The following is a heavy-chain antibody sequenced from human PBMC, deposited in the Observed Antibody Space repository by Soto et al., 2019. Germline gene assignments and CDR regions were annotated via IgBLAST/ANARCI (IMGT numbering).Heavy chain of an antibody. CDR3: ASNPYYGSPLTHFDY. CDR2: IIPIFGTA. Sequence: GASVKVSCKASGGTFSTYAISWVRQAPGQGLEWMGGIIPIFGTANYAQKFQGRVTITADESTSTAYMELSSLRSEDTAVYYCASNPYYGSPLTHFDYWGQGTLVPVSS. CDR1: GGTFSTYA. V-gene: IGHV1-69*13. D-gene: IGHD3-10*01. J-gene: IGHJ4*02.